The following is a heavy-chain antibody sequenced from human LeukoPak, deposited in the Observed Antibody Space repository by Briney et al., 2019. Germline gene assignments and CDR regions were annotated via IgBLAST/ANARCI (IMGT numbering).Heavy chain of an antibody. CDR1: GLTFSSYA. CDR3: AKPSTESRSSWLDAFDI. Sequence: PGGSLRLSCAASGLTFSSYAMSWVRQAPGKGLEWVSAISGSGGSTYHADSVEGRFTVSRDNSKNTLYLQMNSLRAEDTAVYYCAKPSTESRSSWLDAFDIWGHGTMVTVSS. CDR2: ISGSGGST. D-gene: IGHD6-13*01. J-gene: IGHJ3*02. V-gene: IGHV3-23*01.